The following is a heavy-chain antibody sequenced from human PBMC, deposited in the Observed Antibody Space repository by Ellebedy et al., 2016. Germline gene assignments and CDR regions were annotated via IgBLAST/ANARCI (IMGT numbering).Heavy chain of an antibody. CDR1: GLNFNTFF. V-gene: IGHV3-21*01. CDR2: ITSSGDNI. CDR3: VRGVGGTSLNWFDP. Sequence: GGSLRLSXTASGLNFNTFFMSWVRQAPGKGLEWVSSITSSGDNIYYADSVKGRFTISRDNAKNSLYLQMNSLRAEDTALYYCVRGVGGTSLNWFDPWGQGTLVIVSS. D-gene: IGHD3-16*01. J-gene: IGHJ5*02.